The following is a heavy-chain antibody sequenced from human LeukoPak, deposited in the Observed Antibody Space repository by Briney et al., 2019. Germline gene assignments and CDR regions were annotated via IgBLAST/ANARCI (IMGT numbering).Heavy chain of an antibody. V-gene: IGHV3-21*01. J-gene: IGHJ6*02. Sequence: GGSLRLSCAASGFTLNDYTMNWVRQAPGKGLEWVSYISSTSRYIYYADSVEGRFTISRDNAKNSLYLQMNGLRAEDTAVYYCAGYSSGWYLVDSYNGMDVWGQGTAVTVSS. CDR1: GFTLNDYT. CDR3: AGYSSGWYLVDSYNGMDV. D-gene: IGHD6-19*01. CDR2: ISSTSRYI.